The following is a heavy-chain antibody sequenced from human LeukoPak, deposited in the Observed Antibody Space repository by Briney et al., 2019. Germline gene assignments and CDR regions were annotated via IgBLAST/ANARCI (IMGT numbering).Heavy chain of an antibody. D-gene: IGHD3-16*02. CDR1: GFTFSSYW. CDR3: ARDRFTYFPFDY. CDR2: INTDGSST. J-gene: IGHJ4*02. Sequence: PGGSLRLSCAASGFTFSSYWMHWVRQAPGEGLVWVSRINTDGSSTSYADSVKGRFTISRDNAKNTLYLQMNSLRAEDTAVYYCARDRFTYFPFDYWGQGTLVTVSS. V-gene: IGHV3-74*01.